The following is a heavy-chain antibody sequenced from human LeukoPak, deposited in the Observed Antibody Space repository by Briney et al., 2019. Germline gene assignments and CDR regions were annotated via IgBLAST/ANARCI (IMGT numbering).Heavy chain of an antibody. D-gene: IGHD5-18*01. Sequence: SETLSLTCTVSGGSISSSNYYWGWIRQPPGKGLEWIGSIYYSGSTYYNPSPKSRVTISVDTSKNQFSLKLSSVTAADTAVYYCARDTMVTSAFDIWGQGTMVTVSS. J-gene: IGHJ3*02. CDR3: ARDTMVTSAFDI. CDR1: GGSISSSNYY. V-gene: IGHV4-39*01. CDR2: IYYSGST.